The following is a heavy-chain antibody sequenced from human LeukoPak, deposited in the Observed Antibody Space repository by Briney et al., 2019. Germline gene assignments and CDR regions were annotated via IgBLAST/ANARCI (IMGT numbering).Heavy chain of an antibody. CDR2: ISGSSGVST. J-gene: IGHJ3*02. CDR3: ARGRYSSGWYASDDAFDI. V-gene: IGHV3-23*01. D-gene: IGHD6-19*01. Sequence: GGSLRLSCAASGFTFSSYGMSWVRQAPGKGLEWVSTISGSSGVSTYYADSVKGRFTISRDNSKNTLYLQMNSLRAEDTAVYYCARGRYSSGWYASDDAFDIWGQGTMVTVSS. CDR1: GFTFSSYG.